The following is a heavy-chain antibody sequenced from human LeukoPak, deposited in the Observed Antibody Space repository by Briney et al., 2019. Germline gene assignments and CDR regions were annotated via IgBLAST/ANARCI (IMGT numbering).Heavy chain of an antibody. Sequence: ASVKVSCKASGYTFVSYGISWVRQAPGQGLVWMGWISGYSGNRNYAQKVQGSVTMTTDTSTSTAYMELRSLRSDDTAVYYCARDGLRLGELSLDYWGQGTLVTVSS. D-gene: IGHD3-16*02. CDR3: ARDGLRLGELSLDY. J-gene: IGHJ4*02. V-gene: IGHV1-18*01. CDR1: GYTFVSYG. CDR2: ISGYSGNR.